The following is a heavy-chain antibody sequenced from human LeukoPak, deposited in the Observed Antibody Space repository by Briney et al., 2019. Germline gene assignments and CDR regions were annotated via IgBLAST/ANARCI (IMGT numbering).Heavy chain of an antibody. CDR2: ISYDGSNK. Sequence: SGGSLILSCAASGFTFSSYAMHWVRQAPGKGLEWVAVISYDGSNKYYADSVKGRFTISRDNSKNTLYLQMNSLRAEDTAVYYCARTMTTVTNDAFDIWGQGTMVTVSS. CDR3: ARTMTTVTNDAFDI. V-gene: IGHV3-30-3*01. J-gene: IGHJ3*02. D-gene: IGHD4-17*01. CDR1: GFTFSSYA.